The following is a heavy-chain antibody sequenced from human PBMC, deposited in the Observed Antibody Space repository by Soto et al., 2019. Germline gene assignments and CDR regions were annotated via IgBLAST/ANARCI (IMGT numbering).Heavy chain of an antibody. CDR1: GGSITTNW. CDR3: ARHIAVPRTRGFDY. D-gene: IGHD6-19*01. V-gene: IGHV4-4*02. CDR2: IYHSGTT. J-gene: IGHJ4*02. Sequence: QVHLQESGPGLVKPSGTLSLTCAVSGGSITTNWWSWVRQPPGKGLEWIGEIYHSGTTNYNPSLRGLVTISVVESNNQFALNSNSVTAADSAIYDCARHIAVPRTRGFDYWGQGNLVTVSS.